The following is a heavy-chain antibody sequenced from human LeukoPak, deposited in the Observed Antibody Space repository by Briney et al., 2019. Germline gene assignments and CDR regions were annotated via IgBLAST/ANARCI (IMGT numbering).Heavy chain of an antibody. Sequence: SETLSLTCTVSGGSISSSSYYWGWIRQPPGKGLEWIGSIYYSGSTYYNPSLKSRVTISVDTSENQFSLKLSSVTAADTAVDYCARDLLVGATKIELWGQGNLVT. V-gene: IGHV4-39*07. CDR2: IYYSGST. CDR1: GGSISSSSYY. J-gene: IGHJ1*01. D-gene: IGHD1-26*01. CDR3: ARDLLVGATKIEL.